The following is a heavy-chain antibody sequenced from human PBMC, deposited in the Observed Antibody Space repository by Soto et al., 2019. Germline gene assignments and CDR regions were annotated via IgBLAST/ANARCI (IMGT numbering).Heavy chain of an antibody. J-gene: IGHJ6*02. Sequence: PGGSLRLSCAASGFTFSSYGMHWVRQAPGKGLEWVAVIWYDGSNKYYADSVKGRFTISRDNSKNTLYLQMNSLRAEDTAVYYCARDRLEAQYVLRFLEWLEDYYYGMDVWGQGTTVTVSS. CDR1: GFTFSSYG. CDR3: ARDRLEAQYVLRFLEWLEDYYYGMDV. V-gene: IGHV3-33*01. D-gene: IGHD3-3*01. CDR2: IWYDGSNK.